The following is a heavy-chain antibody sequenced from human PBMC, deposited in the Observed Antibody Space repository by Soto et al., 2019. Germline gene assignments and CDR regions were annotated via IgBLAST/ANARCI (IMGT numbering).Heavy chain of an antibody. CDR1: GGSFSGYC. V-gene: IGHV4-34*01. CDR3: ARGPYYYDSSGYYF. D-gene: IGHD3-22*01. CDR2: MNHSGST. J-gene: IGHJ4*02. Sequence: PSETLSLTCAVYGGSFSGYCWTWTRQSPGKGLEWIGEMNHSGSTSYNPSLKSRVTISEDTSKNQFSLKLNSVTAADTAVYYCARGPYYYDSSGYYFWGQGTLVTVSS.